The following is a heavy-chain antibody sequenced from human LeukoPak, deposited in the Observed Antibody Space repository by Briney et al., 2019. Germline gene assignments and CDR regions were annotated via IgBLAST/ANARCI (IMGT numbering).Heavy chain of an antibody. CDR3: ARGPPYCSSTSCLSYYYYMDV. Sequence: SETLSLTCTVSGGSISSYYWSWIRQPPGKGLEWIGYIYYSGSTNYNPSLKSRVTISVDTSKNQFSLKLSSVTAADTAVYYCARGPPYCSSTSCLSYYYYMDVWGKGTTVTISS. V-gene: IGHV4-59*12. CDR1: GGSISSYY. CDR2: IYYSGST. J-gene: IGHJ6*03. D-gene: IGHD2-2*01.